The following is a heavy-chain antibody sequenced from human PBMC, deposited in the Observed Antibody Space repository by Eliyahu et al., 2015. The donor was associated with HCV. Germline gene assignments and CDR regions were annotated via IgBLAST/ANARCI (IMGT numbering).Heavy chain of an antibody. CDR3: ARRTVTTEYFDY. D-gene: IGHD4-17*01. J-gene: IGHJ4*02. V-gene: IGHV5-51*01. Sequence: EVQLVQSGAEVKKPGESLKISCKGSGXTFTSYWIGWVRQXPGKGLEWMGIINPGDSDTIYSPSFQGQVTISADKSISTAYLQWSSLKASDTAMYYCARRTVTTEYFDYWGQGTLVTVSS. CDR1: GXTFTSYW. CDR2: INPGDSDT.